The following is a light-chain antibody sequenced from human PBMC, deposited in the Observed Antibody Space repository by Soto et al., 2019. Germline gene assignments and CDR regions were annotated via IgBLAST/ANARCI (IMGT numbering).Light chain of an antibody. CDR2: KAS. CDR3: QPYNSFSGT. V-gene: IGKV1-5*03. Sequence: DIQMTQSPSNMAAFVRDRFTITCRASQTISSWLAWFQQRPGRAPKFLIYKASSLKNGVPLRFSGSGSGTQFTLTISSLQPDDFATYYCQPYNSFSGTFGPGTKVDIK. J-gene: IGKJ1*01. CDR1: QTISSW.